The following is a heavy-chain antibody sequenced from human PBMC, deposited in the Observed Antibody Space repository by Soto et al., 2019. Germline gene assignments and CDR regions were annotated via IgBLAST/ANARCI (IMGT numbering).Heavy chain of an antibody. CDR2: IYYSGST. CDR3: ARHEARNSEAGY. V-gene: IGHV4-39*01. D-gene: IGHD1-7*01. Sequence: QLQLQESGPGLVKPSETLSLTCTVSGGSISSSSYYWGWIRQPPGKGLEWIGSIYYSGSTYYNPSLKSRVTISVDTSKNQFSLKLSSVTAADTAVYYCARHEARNSEAGYWGQGTLVTVSS. CDR1: GGSISSSSYY. J-gene: IGHJ4*02.